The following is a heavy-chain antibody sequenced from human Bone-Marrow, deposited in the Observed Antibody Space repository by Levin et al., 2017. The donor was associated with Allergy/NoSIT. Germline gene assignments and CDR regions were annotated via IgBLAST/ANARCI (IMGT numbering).Heavy chain of an antibody. CDR2: ISWDGDKT. CDR1: VFTVADYI. CDR3: AKEISPRTAVAGNFDF. Sequence: GESLKISCAASVFTVADYIIHWVRQAPGKGLEWVSLISWDGDKTFYADSVRGRFTISRDNSTNSVYLQMNSLRTADTAFYYCAKEISPRTAVAGNFDFWGQGTLVTVSS. V-gene: IGHV3-43*01. J-gene: IGHJ4*02. D-gene: IGHD6-19*01.